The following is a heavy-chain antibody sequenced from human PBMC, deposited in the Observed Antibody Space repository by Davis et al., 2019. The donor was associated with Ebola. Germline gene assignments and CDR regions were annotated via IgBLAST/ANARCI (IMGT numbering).Heavy chain of an antibody. V-gene: IGHV3-23*01. CDR2: ISVRTDNT. D-gene: IGHD3-22*01. CDR1: GFTFSSYS. J-gene: IGHJ5*02. CDR3: VRSQGYFSWFDP. Sequence: GESLKISCAASGFTFSSYSFNWVRQTPGKGLEWVSLISVRTDNTHYADSVKGRFTISKDYSKNTVYLQMNSLRVEDTAVYYCVRSQGYFSWFDPWGQGTLVTVSS.